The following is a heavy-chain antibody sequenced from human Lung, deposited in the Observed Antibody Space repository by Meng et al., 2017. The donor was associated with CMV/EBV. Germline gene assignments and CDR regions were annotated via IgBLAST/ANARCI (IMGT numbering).Heavy chain of an antibody. CDR2: INHSGNT. V-gene: IGHV4-34*01. CDR3: ARRSPNWGLGD. D-gene: IGHD7-27*01. J-gene: IGHJ4*02. Sequence: GSXRLXCAVYGGSFSEYDWSWIRQSPGKGLEWIGEINHSGNTTYNPSLKSRATISIDASKRQFSLKLYSVTAADTAVYYCARRSPNWGLGDWGQGTLVTVSS. CDR1: GGSFSEYD.